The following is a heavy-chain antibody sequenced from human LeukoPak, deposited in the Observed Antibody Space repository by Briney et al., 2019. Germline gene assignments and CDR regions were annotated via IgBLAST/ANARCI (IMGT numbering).Heavy chain of an antibody. J-gene: IGHJ4*02. CDR1: GFTFSSYG. CDR3: AKGQIAAAGPTYFDY. CDR2: ISYDGSNK. D-gene: IGHD6-13*01. V-gene: IGHV3-30*18. Sequence: GGSLRLSCAASGFTFSSYGMHWVRQAPGKGRERVAVISYDGSNKYYADSVKGRFTISRDNSKNTLYLQMNSLRAEDTAVYYCAKGQIAAAGPTYFDYWGQGTLVTVSS.